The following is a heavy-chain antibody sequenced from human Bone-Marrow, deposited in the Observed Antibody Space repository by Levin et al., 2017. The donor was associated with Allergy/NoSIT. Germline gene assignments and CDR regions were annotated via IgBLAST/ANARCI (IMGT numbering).Heavy chain of an antibody. D-gene: IGHD2-2*01. J-gene: IGHJ5*02. V-gene: IGHV1-18*01. CDR3: AREPPHCCSSTSRYVWFDP. Sequence: ASVKVSCKASGYTFTSYGISWVRQAPGQGLEWMGWISAYNGNTNYAQKLQGRVTMTTDTSTSTAYMELRRLRSDDTAVYYCAREPPHCCSSTSRYVWFDPWGQGTLVTVS. CDR2: ISAYNGNT. CDR1: GYTFTSYG.